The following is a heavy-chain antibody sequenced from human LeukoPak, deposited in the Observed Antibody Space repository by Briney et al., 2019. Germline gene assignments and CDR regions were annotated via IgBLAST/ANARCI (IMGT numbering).Heavy chain of an antibody. Sequence: ASVKVSCKASGYTFTSYYMHWVRQAPGQGLEWMGIINPSGGSTSYAQKFQGRVTMTRDMSTSTVYMELSSLRSEDTAVYYCAIRNSGSYTVDFDYWAREPWSPSPQ. CDR3: AIRNSGSYTVDFDY. V-gene: IGHV1-46*01. CDR1: GYTFTSYY. CDR2: INPSGGST. D-gene: IGHD1-26*01. J-gene: IGHJ4*02.